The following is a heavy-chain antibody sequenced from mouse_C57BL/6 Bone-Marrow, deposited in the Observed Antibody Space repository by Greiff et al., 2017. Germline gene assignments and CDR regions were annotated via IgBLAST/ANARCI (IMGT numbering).Heavy chain of an antibody. J-gene: IGHJ4*01. V-gene: IGHV1-7*01. D-gene: IGHD1-1*01. CDR2: INPSSGYT. CDR1: GYTFTSYW. Sequence: QVHVKQSGAELAKPGASVKLSCKASGYTFTSYWMHWVKQRPGQGLEWIGYINPSSGYTKYNQKFKDKATLTADKSSSTAYMQLSSLTYEDSAVYYCARWGTDYYGSSYCYAMDYWGQGTSVTVSS. CDR3: ARWGTDYYGSSYCYAMDY.